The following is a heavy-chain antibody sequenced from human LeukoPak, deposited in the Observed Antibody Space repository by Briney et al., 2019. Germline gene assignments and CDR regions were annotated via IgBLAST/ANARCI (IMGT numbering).Heavy chain of an antibody. CDR1: GFTFSSYW. D-gene: IGHD5-12*01. V-gene: IGHV3-7*01. CDR2: IKQDGSEK. J-gene: IGHJ4*02. CDR3: ARGRWILDY. Sequence: PGGSLRLSCAASGFTFSSYWMSWVRQAPGKGLEWVANIKQDGSEKYYEDSVQGRFTISRDNAKKSLYLQMNSLRAEDTAVYHRARGRWILDYWGQGTLVTVSS.